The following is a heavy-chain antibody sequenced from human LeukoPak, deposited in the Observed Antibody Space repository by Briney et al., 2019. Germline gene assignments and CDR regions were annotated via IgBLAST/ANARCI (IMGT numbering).Heavy chain of an antibody. Sequence: GGSLRLSCAASGFTFSSYWMTWVRQVPGKGLEWVANIKQDGSEKYYVDSVKGRFTISRDNAEKSLYLQMNSLRAEDTAVYYCARAVSYGSGSYGGYYFDYWGQGTLVIVSS. CDR1: GFTFSSYW. D-gene: IGHD3-10*01. V-gene: IGHV3-7*01. CDR3: ARAVSYGSGSYGGYYFDY. CDR2: IKQDGSEK. J-gene: IGHJ4*02.